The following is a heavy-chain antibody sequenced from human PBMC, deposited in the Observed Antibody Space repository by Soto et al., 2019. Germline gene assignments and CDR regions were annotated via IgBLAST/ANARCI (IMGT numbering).Heavy chain of an antibody. V-gene: IGHV4-39*01. D-gene: IGHD4-17*01. CDR1: GGSVTNSSYY. CDR3: VSQRTTVPTQAYFDY. Sequence: PSETLSLTCTVSGGSVTNSSYYWGWIRQSPGKGLEWIGSVYYRGRSYSKSSVKSRVTIFVDTSKNRFSLSLNSVTASDTAVYFCVSQRTTVPTQAYFDYWGPGALVTVSS. J-gene: IGHJ4*02. CDR2: VYYRGRS.